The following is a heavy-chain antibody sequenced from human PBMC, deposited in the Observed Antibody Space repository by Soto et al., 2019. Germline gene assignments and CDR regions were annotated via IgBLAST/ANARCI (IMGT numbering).Heavy chain of an antibody. D-gene: IGHD6-13*01. Sequence: GGSLRLSCAASGFTFSSYDMHWVRQVAGKGLEWVSAIGVAGDTYYPDSVKGRFTISRENAKNSLYLQMNSLRAEDTAVYYCASGGWGSSWYEGGSRIDYWGQGTLVTVSS. CDR1: GFTFSSYD. CDR2: IGVAGDT. J-gene: IGHJ4*02. V-gene: IGHV3-13*01. CDR3: ASGGWGSSWYEGGSRIDY.